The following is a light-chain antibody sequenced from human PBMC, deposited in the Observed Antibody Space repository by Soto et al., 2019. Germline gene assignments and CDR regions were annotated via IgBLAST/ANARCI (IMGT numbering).Light chain of an antibody. V-gene: IGKV3-11*02. CDR1: QSVSSY. CDR3: PQRTNWPPIT. Sequence: EIVLTQSPATLSLSPGERATLSCRASQSVSSYLAWYQQKPGQAPRLLIYDASNRATGIPARFSGSGSGRDFTLSVSSLGPEDFAVYFCPQRTNWPPITFGQGTLLEIK. J-gene: IGKJ5*01. CDR2: DAS.